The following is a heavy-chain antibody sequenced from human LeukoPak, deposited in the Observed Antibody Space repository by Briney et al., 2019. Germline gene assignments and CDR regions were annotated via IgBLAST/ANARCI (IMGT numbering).Heavy chain of an antibody. Sequence: ASVKVSCKTSGYTFTDYYTHWVRQAPGQGLEWIGWINPNSGSTNYAQKFQGRVTMTRNTSISTAYMELRSLRSDDTAVYYCARDYYDSSGYAEYFQHWGQGTLVTVSS. CDR1: GYTFTDYY. V-gene: IGHV1-2*02. D-gene: IGHD3-22*01. CDR3: ARDYYDSSGYAEYFQH. CDR2: INPNSGST. J-gene: IGHJ1*01.